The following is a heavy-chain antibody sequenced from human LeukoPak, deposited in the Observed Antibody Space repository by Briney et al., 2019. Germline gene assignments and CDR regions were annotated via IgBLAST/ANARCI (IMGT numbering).Heavy chain of an antibody. D-gene: IGHD6-13*01. CDR3: AKDRIAGDAFDI. CDR1: GFTFSSYA. J-gene: IGHJ3*02. V-gene: IGHV3-23*01. Sequence: GGSLRLSCAASGFTFSSYAMSWVRQAPGKGLEWVSAISGSGGSTYYADSVKGRFTIFRDNSKNTLYLQMNSLRAEDTAVYYCAKDRIAGDAFDIWGQGTMVTVSS. CDR2: ISGSGGST.